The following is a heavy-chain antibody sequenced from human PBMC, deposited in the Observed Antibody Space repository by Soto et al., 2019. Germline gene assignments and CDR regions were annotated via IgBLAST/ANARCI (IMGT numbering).Heavy chain of an antibody. D-gene: IGHD4-17*01. V-gene: IGHV3-53*04. CDR1: GFTVSSNY. CDR3: ARVAVDDYGDYGWFDP. Sequence: PGGSLRLACAASGFTVSSNYMSWVRQAPGKGLEWVSVIYSGGSTYYADSVKGRFTISRHNSKNTLYLQMNSRRAEDMAVYYCARVAVDDYGDYGWFDPWGQGTLVTVSS. CDR2: IYSGGST. J-gene: IGHJ5*02.